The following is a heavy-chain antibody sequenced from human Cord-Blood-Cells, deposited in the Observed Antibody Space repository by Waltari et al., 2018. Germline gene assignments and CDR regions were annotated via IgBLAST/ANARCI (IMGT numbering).Heavy chain of an antibody. Sequence: QVQLQQWGAGLLQPSETLSLTCAVYGGSFSGYYWSWIRQPPGRGLEWIGEITHSGSTNYNPALKSGVTISVETSQNQLSLKLSCVTAAHTAVYCCARSGRDPRGLRYFDLWGRGTLVTVSS. CDR1: GGSFSGYY. V-gene: IGHV4-34*01. CDR2: ITHSGST. D-gene: IGHD6-25*01. J-gene: IGHJ2*01. CDR3: ARSGRDPRGLRYFDL.